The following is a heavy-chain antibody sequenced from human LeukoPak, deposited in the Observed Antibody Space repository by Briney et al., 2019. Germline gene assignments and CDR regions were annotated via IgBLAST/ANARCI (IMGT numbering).Heavy chain of an antibody. J-gene: IGHJ4*02. CDR1: GGSLSSGGYS. CDR3: DRGRLNLDD. V-gene: IGHV4-30-2*01. CDR2: IYHSGST. Sequence: SQTLSLTCAVSGGSLSSGGYSWGWVRQPPGRGLEWIGYIYHSGSTYYNPSLKSRVNMSVDRYKYQVSLKLSSVTAADTAVDYCDRGRLNLDDWGQGTLVTVSS.